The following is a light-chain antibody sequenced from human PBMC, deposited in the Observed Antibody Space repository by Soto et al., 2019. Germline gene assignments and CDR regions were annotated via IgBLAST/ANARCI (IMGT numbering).Light chain of an antibody. Sequence: EIVLTQSPATLSLSPGERATLSCRASQSVSSYLAWYQQKAGQAPRLLIYDASNRATGIPARFSGSGSGTDFTLTISSLEPEDLAVYYCQQRSNWPPVFTFGSGTKVDIK. J-gene: IGKJ3*01. CDR2: DAS. V-gene: IGKV3-11*01. CDR1: QSVSSY. CDR3: QQRSNWPPVFT.